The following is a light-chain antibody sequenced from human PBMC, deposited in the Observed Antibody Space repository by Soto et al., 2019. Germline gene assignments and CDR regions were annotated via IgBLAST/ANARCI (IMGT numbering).Light chain of an antibody. CDR1: QSVSSN. J-gene: IGKJ2*01. CDR2: GAS. CDR3: QQYNNWPYT. V-gene: IGKV3-15*01. Sequence: EIVMTQSPATLSLSPGERATLSCRASQSVSSNFAWYQQKPGQAPRLLIYGASTRATGIPARFSGSGSGTEFTLTISSLQSEDFAVDYWQQYNNWPYTFGQGTKLEIK.